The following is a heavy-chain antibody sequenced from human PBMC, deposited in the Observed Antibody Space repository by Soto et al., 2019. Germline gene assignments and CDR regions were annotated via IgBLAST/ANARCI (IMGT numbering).Heavy chain of an antibody. Sequence: ASVKVSCKASGYTFTSCYIHCVRQAPGQGLEWMGIINPSGGSTSYAQKFQGRVTMTRDTSTSTVYMELSSLRSEDTAVYYCAREPTYSSSYNWFDPWGQGTLVTVSA. CDR2: INPSGGST. J-gene: IGHJ5*02. CDR1: GYTFTSCY. D-gene: IGHD6-13*01. V-gene: IGHV1-46*01. CDR3: AREPTYSSSYNWFDP.